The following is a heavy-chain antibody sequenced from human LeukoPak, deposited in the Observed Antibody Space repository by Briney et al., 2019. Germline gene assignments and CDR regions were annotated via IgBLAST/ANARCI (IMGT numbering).Heavy chain of an antibody. CDR2: IRYNGNA. Sequence: SETLSLTCSVSGDSIGSFHWNWFRQPPGKGLEWIGYIRYNGNAKYNSSLESRVTLSMDTPKNQFSLRLISVTAADTAVYFCAREARYGDFATVDYWGQGSQVTVSS. D-gene: IGHD4-17*01. J-gene: IGHJ4*02. V-gene: IGHV4-59*01. CDR1: GDSIGSFH. CDR3: AREARYGDFATVDY.